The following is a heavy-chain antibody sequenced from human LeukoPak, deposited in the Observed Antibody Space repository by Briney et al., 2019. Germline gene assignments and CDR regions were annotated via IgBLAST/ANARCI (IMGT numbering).Heavy chain of an antibody. CDR3: ARSNWNYDHYYYYYYMDV. V-gene: IGHV3-74*01. CDR1: GFTFSSYW. CDR2: INSDGSST. D-gene: IGHD1-7*01. J-gene: IGHJ6*03. Sequence: GXSLRLSCAASGFTFSSYWMHWVRQAPGKGLVWVSRINSDGSSTIYADSVKGRFTISRDNAKNSLYLQMNSLRAEDTAVYYCARSNWNYDHYYYYYYMDVWGKGTTVTVSS.